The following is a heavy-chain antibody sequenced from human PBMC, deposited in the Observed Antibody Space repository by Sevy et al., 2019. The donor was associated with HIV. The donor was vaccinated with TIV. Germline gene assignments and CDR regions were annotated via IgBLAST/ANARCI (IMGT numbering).Heavy chain of an antibody. V-gene: IGHV3-21*01. CDR2: ISALSNYI. J-gene: IGHJ3*02. D-gene: IGHD6-19*01. Sequence: GGSLRLSCAASGFTFSSYSMHWVRQAPGKGLEWVSSISALSNYIYYADSMKGRFSISRDNAKNSLYLQMISLRAEDTAVFYCARAVPATDAFDIWGQGTLVTVSS. CDR3: ARAVPATDAFDI. CDR1: GFTFSSYS.